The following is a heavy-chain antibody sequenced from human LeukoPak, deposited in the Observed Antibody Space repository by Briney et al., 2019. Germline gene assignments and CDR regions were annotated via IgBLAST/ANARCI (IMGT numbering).Heavy chain of an antibody. V-gene: IGHV3-20*04. Sequence: GGSLRLSCAASGFTFDDYGMSWVRQAPGKGLGWVSGINWNGGSTGYADSVKGRFTISRDNAKNSLYLQMNSLRAEDTALYYRARDLGAGYSSSWGQGTLVTVSS. CDR2: INWNGGST. CDR3: ARDLGAGYSSS. D-gene: IGHD6-13*01. J-gene: IGHJ4*02. CDR1: GFTFDDYG.